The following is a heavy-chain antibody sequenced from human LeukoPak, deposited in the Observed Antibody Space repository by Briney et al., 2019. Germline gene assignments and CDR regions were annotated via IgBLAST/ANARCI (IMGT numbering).Heavy chain of an antibody. CDR2: ISSSGSTI. D-gene: IGHD4-17*01. CDR1: GFTFSSYE. J-gene: IGHJ4*02. V-gene: IGHV3-48*03. Sequence: PGGSLRLSCAASGFTFSSYEMNWVRQAPGKGLEWVSYISSSGSTIYYADSVKGRFTISRDNSKNTLYLQMNSLRPEDTAVYYCAKGGASVTRYVDYWGQGTLVTVSS. CDR3: AKGGASVTRYVDY.